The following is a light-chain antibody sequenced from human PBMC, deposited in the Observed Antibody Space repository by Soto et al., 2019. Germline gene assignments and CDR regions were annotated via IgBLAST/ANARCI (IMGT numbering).Light chain of an antibody. CDR1: SSDVGGYNS. V-gene: IGLV2-14*01. CDR3: SSFTSSMTNV. CDR2: DVT. J-gene: IGLJ1*01. Sequence: QSALTQPASVSGSPGQSITISCTGTSSDVGGYNSVSWYQQHPGKAPKLILYDVTDRPSGVSYRFSGSTSGNTASLTISGLQAADEADYFCSSFTSSMTNVFGSGTKRTVL.